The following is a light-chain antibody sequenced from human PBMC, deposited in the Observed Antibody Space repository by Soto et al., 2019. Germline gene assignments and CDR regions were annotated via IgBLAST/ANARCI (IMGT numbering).Light chain of an antibody. Sequence: EVVMTQSPATLSVSPGDRATLSCRASPGVSTNLAWYQQKPGQAPRLLVYGASTRLSGIPDRFSGSGSGTEFTLTINGLQSEDVAVYFCQQYNNWPPFTYGQGTKLEIK. J-gene: IGKJ2*01. V-gene: IGKV3-15*01. CDR2: GAS. CDR1: PGVSTN. CDR3: QQYNNWPPFT.